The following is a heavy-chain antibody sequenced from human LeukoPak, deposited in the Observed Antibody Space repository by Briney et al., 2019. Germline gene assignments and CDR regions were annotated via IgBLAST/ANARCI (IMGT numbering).Heavy chain of an antibody. CDR2: IYYSGTT. D-gene: IGHD2-15*01. CDR1: GGSISSGDHF. V-gene: IGHV4-31*03. CDR3: TRDVPRSAGYPDN. J-gene: IGHJ4*02. Sequence: SETLSLTCTVSGGSISSGDHFWSWIRQHPGKGLEWIGYIYYSGTTYYNPSLKSRVTISVDTSKNHFSLKLTSVTAADTAVYYCTRDVPRSAGYPDNWGQGTLVTVSS.